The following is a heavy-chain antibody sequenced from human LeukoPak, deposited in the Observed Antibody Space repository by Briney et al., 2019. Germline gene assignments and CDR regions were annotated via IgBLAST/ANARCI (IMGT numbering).Heavy chain of an antibody. CDR3: ARYRQGTSGNDY. D-gene: IGHD2-8*01. V-gene: IGHV4-59*01. CDR2: IYYTGST. CDR1: GGSISGYY. J-gene: IGHJ4*01. Sequence: SETLCFTCTVSGGSISGYYWSWIRQPPGKGLEWIGYIYYTGSTKYNPSLRSRVSFSVDTSKNQFSLRLTSVTAADTAVYYCARYRQGTSGNDYWGHGTLVTVSS.